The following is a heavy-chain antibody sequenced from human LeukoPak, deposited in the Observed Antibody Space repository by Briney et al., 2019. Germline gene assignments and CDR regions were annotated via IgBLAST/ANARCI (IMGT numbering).Heavy chain of an antibody. CDR1: GFTFSSYA. D-gene: IGHD1-1*01. CDR3: ARRYDYFDY. CDR2: ISGSGGST. V-gene: IGHV3-23*01. J-gene: IGHJ4*02. Sequence: GASLRLSCAASGFTFSSYAMSWVRQAPGKGLEWVSGISGSGGSTYYADSVKGRFTISRDNSENTLYLQMNSLRAEDTAIYYCARRYDYFDYWGQGTLVTVSS.